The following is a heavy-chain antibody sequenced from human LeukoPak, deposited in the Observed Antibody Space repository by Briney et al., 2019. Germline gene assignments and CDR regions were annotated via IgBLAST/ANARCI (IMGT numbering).Heavy chain of an antibody. CDR1: GFTFSSYW. Sequence: GGSLRLSCAASGFTFSSYWMNWARQAPGKGLEWMASINHNGNVNYYVDSVRGRFTISRDNAKNSLYLQMSNLRAEDTAVYFCARGGGLDVWGQGATVTVSS. CDR2: INHNGNVN. CDR3: ARGGGLDV. J-gene: IGHJ6*02. D-gene: IGHD3-16*01. V-gene: IGHV3-7*03.